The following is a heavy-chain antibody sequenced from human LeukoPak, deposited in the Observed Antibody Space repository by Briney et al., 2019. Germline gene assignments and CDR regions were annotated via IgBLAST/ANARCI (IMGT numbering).Heavy chain of an antibody. CDR1: GFASAFTFSTYE. Sequence: GGSLRLSSTASGFASAFTFSTYEMNWVRQAPGKGLEWLSHISGSGSTKYHADSVKGRFIVSRDNTKNSLYLQMNSLRVEDTAIYYCAREESAYSYGFHWYFDLWGRGTLVTVSS. V-gene: IGHV3-48*03. CDR3: AREESAYSYGFHWYFDL. CDR2: ISGSGSTK. D-gene: IGHD5-18*01. J-gene: IGHJ2*01.